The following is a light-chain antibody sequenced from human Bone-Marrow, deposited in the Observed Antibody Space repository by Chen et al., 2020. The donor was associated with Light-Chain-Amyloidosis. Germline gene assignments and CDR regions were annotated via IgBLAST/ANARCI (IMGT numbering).Light chain of an antibody. CDR2: GSS. V-gene: IGKV3-20*01. CDR1: QTISSNY. J-gene: IGKJ4*01. Sequence: EIVLTQSPGTLSLSPGEGANRSCRASQTISSNYLTWYQQKFGQAPRLLIYGSSSRATGIPDRCTGSGSGTNFTLTINRLEPEDFAMYDSQQEGTSPLTFGGGTNVEIK. CDR3: QQEGTSPLT.